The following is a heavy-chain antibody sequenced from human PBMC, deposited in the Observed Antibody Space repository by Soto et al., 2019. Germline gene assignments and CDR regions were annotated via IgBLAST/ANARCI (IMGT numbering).Heavy chain of an antibody. CDR2: IYHTGTT. Sequence: SETLSLTCTVSGGSFSSNNFYWSWIRQFPGKGLEWIGYIYHTGTTYYSPSFESRVTISLDTSNNQFSLRLASVTAADTATYYCVKDPGPPRNYFYGMAVWGQGITVTV. CDR3: VKDPGPPRNYFYGMAV. J-gene: IGHJ6*02. D-gene: IGHD7-27*01. V-gene: IGHV4-31*03. CDR1: GGSFSSNNFY.